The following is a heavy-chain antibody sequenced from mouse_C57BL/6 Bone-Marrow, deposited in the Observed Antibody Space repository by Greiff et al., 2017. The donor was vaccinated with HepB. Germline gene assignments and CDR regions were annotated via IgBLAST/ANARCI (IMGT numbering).Heavy chain of an antibody. Sequence: EVQLVESEGGLVQPGSSMKLSCTASGFTFSDYYMAWVRQVPEKGLEWVANINYDGSSTYYLDSLKSRFIISRDNAKNILYLQMSSLKSEDTATYYCARVRITTVVPYWYFDVWGTGTTVTVSS. CDR1: GFTFSDYY. D-gene: IGHD1-1*01. J-gene: IGHJ1*03. CDR3: ARVRITTVVPYWYFDV. CDR2: INYDGSST. V-gene: IGHV5-16*01.